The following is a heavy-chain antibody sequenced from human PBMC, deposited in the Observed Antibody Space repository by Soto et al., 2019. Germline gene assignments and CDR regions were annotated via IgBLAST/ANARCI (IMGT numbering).Heavy chain of an antibody. Sequence: QVQLVQSGAEVKKPGASVKVSCKASGYTFTSYGISWVRQAPGQGLEWMGWISAYNGNTNYAQKLQGRVTMTTDTSPSTAYMEMRSLRCDDTAVYYCARGLSPGRWFGELLWSPYGMEVWGQGTTVTVSS. CDR1: GYTFTSYG. D-gene: IGHD3-10*01. V-gene: IGHV1-18*01. CDR2: ISAYNGNT. CDR3: ARGLSPGRWFGELLWSPYGMEV. J-gene: IGHJ6*02.